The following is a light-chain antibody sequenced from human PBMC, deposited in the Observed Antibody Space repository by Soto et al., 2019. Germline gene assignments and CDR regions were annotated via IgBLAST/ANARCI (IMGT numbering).Light chain of an antibody. CDR3: KSYAGSNTYV. CDR1: XXDIGIYDF. Sequence: GQSVTISCTGXXXDIGIYDFVSWYQHHPGKAPRLIIYEVVQRPSGVPDRFSGSKSGNTASLTVSGLQAADEADYFCKSYAGSNTYVFGTGTKLTVL. CDR2: EVV. J-gene: IGLJ1*01. V-gene: IGLV2-8*01.